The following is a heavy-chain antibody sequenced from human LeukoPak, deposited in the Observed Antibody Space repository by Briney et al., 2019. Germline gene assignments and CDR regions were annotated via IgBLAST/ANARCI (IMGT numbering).Heavy chain of an antibody. D-gene: IGHD6-13*01. CDR1: GGSISSYY. CDR3: ARSAFLVTAPGLYYFDY. CDR2: IYNSGST. Sequence: SETLSLTCTVSGGSISSYYWSWIRQPAGRGLEWIGHIYNSGSTNYNPSLKGRVTMSVATSKNQFSLHLSFVTAADTAVYYCARSAFLVTAPGLYYFDYWGQGTLVAVSS. J-gene: IGHJ4*02. V-gene: IGHV4-4*07.